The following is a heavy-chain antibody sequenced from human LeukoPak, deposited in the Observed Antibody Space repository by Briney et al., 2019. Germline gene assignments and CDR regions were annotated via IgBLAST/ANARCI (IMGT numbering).Heavy chain of an antibody. D-gene: IGHD2-15*01. V-gene: IGHV3-23*01. J-gene: IGHJ4*02. CDR1: GFTFSNYG. CDR2: VANHGRST. Sequence: GALRLSCAASGFTFSNYGMSWVRQAPGKGLEWVSAVANHGRSTYYIDSVKGRFTISRDDSKNTLYLQMNSLRAEDTAVYYCARDFGDIVVVVAGFDYWGQGTLVTVSS. CDR3: ARDFGDIVVVVAGFDY.